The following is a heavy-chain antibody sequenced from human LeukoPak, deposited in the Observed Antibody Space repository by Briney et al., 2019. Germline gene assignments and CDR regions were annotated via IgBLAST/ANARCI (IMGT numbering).Heavy chain of an antibody. Sequence: ASVKVSCNASGHTFTGYYMHWGRQAPGQRLEWMGWINLNSGGTNYEQKFQGRFPMTRDTSTSTAYMELSRLRSDDTAVYYCPRVRHYDSSGYGYWGQGTLVTVSS. CDR3: PRVRHYDSSGYGY. J-gene: IGHJ4*02. D-gene: IGHD3-22*01. CDR1: GHTFTGYY. V-gene: IGHV1-2*02. CDR2: INLNSGGT.